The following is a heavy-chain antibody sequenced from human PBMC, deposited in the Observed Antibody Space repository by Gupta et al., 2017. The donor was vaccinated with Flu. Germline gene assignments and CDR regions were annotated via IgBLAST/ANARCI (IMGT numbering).Heavy chain of an antibody. CDR1: GITFSSYG. J-gene: IGHJ6*02. CDR2: GPFDGSHQ. CDR3: ATARQYYYGMDV. V-gene: IGHV3-30*03. Sequence: QVQLVESGGGEVQPGRSLRLSCAGSGITFSSYGMHWARQAPGKGLEWVAFGPFDGSHQHYADSVRGRFTISRDNSKNTLYLEMNSLRPADTAVYYCATARQYYYGMDVWGQGTTGTVSS.